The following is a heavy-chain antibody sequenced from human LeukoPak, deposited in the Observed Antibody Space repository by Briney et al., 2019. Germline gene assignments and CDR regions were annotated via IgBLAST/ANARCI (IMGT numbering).Heavy chain of an antibody. J-gene: IGHJ4*02. CDR1: GGSFSGYY. Sequence: TSETLSLTCAVYGGSFSGYYWSWIRQPPGKGLEWIGEINHSGSTNYNPSLKSRVTISVDTSKNQFSLKLSSVTAADTAVYYCARRRRSSIVVEDYWGQGTLVTVSS. CDR3: ARRRRSSIVVEDY. D-gene: IGHD2-21*01. V-gene: IGHV4-34*01. CDR2: INHSGST.